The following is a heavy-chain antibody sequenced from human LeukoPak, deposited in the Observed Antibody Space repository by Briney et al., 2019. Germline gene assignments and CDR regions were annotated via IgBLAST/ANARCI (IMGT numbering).Heavy chain of an antibody. CDR1: GYTFTGYY. CDR3: AYYYGSGSYLTGGSDAFDI. J-gene: IGHJ3*02. CDR2: INPNSGGT. V-gene: IGHV1-2*02. D-gene: IGHD3-10*01. Sequence: ASVKVSCKASGYTFTGYYMHWVRQAPGQGLEWMGWINPNSGGTNYAQKFQGRVTMTRDTSISTAYMELSRLRSDDTAVYYCAYYYGSGSYLTGGSDAFDIWGQGTMVTVSS.